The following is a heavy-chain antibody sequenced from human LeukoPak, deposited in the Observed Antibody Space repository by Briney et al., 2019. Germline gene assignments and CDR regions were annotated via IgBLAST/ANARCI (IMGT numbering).Heavy chain of an antibody. D-gene: IGHD6-6*01. CDR1: GITFSSYW. V-gene: IGHV3-7*01. CDR3: ARENPYSSSSPMWY. Sequence: GGSLRLSCAASGITFSSYWMSWVRQAPGKGLEWVANMKQDGSEKYYVDSVKGRFTISRDNAKNSLYLQMNSLRAEDTAVYYCARENPYSSSSPMWYWGQGTLVTVSS. CDR2: MKQDGSEK. J-gene: IGHJ4*02.